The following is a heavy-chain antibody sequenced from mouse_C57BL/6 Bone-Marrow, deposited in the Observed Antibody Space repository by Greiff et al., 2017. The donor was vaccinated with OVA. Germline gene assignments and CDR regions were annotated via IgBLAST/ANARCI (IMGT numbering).Heavy chain of an antibody. V-gene: IGHV1-4*01. J-gene: IGHJ2*01. CDR1: GYTFTSYT. Sequence: QVQLQQSGAELARPGASVKMSCKASGYTFTSYTIHWVKQRPGQGLEWIGYIDPTNNYTNYNQKFKDKATLTAGKSSSTAYMQLSSLTSEDSAVYYCTRGYYFDYWGQGTTLTVSS. CDR3: TRGYYFDY. CDR2: IDPTNNYT.